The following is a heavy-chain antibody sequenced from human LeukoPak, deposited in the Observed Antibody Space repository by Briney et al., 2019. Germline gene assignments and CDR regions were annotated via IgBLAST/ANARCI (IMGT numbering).Heavy chain of an antibody. Sequence: QAGGSLRLSCEGSAFIFSGHWMNWVRQTPGKGLEWVASIKEDGSERQYVDSVKGRFTISRDSSKNTLYLQMNSLRAEDTAVYYCARVVTALTYWGQGTLVTVSS. CDR2: IKEDGSER. J-gene: IGHJ4*02. CDR3: ARVVTALTY. V-gene: IGHV3-7*03. D-gene: IGHD3-22*01. CDR1: AFIFSGHW.